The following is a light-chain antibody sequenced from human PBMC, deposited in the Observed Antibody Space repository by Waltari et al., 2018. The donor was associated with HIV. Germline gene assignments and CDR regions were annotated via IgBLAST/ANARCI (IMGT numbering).Light chain of an antibody. CDR2: SNT. CDR3: AAWDDSLNGQV. Sequence: QSVLTQPPSASGTPGQRVTISCSGSSSNIGSNTVNWYQQLRGTAPKLLLYSNTQRPSGVPDRFSGSKSGTSASLAISGLQSEDEADYYCAAWDDSLNGQVFGTGTKVTVL. CDR1: SSNIGSNT. V-gene: IGLV1-44*01. J-gene: IGLJ1*01.